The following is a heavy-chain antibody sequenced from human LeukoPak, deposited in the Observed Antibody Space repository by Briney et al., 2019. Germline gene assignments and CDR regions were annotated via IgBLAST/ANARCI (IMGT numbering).Heavy chain of an antibody. J-gene: IGHJ4*02. D-gene: IGHD4-17*01. Sequence: GGSLRLSCAASGFTFSSYRMHWVRQAPGKGLEWVAVISYDGSNKYYADSVKGRFTISRDNSKNTLYLQMNSLRAEDTAVYYCAKPQTRPTDYFDYWGQGTLVTVSS. CDR1: GFTFSSYR. V-gene: IGHV3-30*18. CDR2: ISYDGSNK. CDR3: AKPQTRPTDYFDY.